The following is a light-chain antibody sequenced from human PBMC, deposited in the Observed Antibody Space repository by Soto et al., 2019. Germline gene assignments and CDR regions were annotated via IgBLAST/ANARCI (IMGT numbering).Light chain of an antibody. CDR1: QGISNY. Sequence: DVRYKQSGSALSASLGDIFTIAFWASQGISNYLAWFQQKPGKVPKLLIYAASTLQSGVPSRFSGSGSGTDFALTISSVQPADVAPYSCQKYNSAAWPFGQGTKVDIK. J-gene: IGKJ1*01. CDR2: AAS. V-gene: IGKV1-27*01. CDR3: QKYNSAAWP.